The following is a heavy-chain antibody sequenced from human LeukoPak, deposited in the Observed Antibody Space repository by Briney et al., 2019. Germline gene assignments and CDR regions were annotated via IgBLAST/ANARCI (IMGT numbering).Heavy chain of an antibody. CDR2: ISSSGSTI. V-gene: IGHV3-11*01. D-gene: IGHD6-13*01. CDR3: ARHPIAAAGFNWFDP. CDR1: GFTFSDYY. J-gene: IGHJ5*02. Sequence: GGSLRLSCVASGFTFSDYYMSWIRQAPGKGLEWVSYISSSGSTIYYADSVKGRFTISRDNAKNSLYLQMNSLRAEDTAVYYCARHPIAAAGFNWFDPWGQGTLVTVSS.